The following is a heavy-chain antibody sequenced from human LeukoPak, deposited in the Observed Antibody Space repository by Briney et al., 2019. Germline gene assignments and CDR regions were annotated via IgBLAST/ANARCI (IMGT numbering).Heavy chain of an antibody. D-gene: IGHD6-13*01. J-gene: IGHJ4*02. CDR3: ARDRRPTIGAPYYFDY. V-gene: IGHV3-30*04. CDR1: GFIFSDYA. CDR2: ISYDGGNI. Sequence: PGGSLRLSCAASGFIFSDYAFHWVRQGPGKGLEGVAVISYDGGNIYYADSVKGRFLISRDNSINTLYLQIYSLKPEDTAVYYCARDRRPTIGAPYYFDYWGQGTLVTVSS.